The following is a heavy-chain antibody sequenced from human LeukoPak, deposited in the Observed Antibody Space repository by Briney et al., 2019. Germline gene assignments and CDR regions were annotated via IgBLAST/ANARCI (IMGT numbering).Heavy chain of an antibody. D-gene: IGHD3-10*01. CDR1: EFPFSDYW. J-gene: IGHJ4*02. CDR2: IRYDGSNK. Sequence: GGSLRLSCAASEFPFSDYWMTWVRQAPGKGLEWVAFIRYDGSNKYYADSVKGRFTISRDNSKNTLYLQMNSLRAEDTAVYYCAKDLIMPEYPVNYWGQGTLVTVSP. V-gene: IGHV3-30*02. CDR3: AKDLIMPEYPVNY.